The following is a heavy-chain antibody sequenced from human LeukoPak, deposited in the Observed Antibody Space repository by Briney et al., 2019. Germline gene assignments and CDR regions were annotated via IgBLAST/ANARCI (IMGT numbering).Heavy chain of an antibody. Sequence: RSGGSLRLSCAASGFTFSSYSMNWVRQAPGKGLEWVSYISSRSSSIYYADSVKGRFTISRDNAKNSLYLQVNSLRDEDTAVYYCARDTAFDIWGQGTLVTVSS. CDR1: GFTFSSYS. J-gene: IGHJ3*02. V-gene: IGHV3-48*02. CDR3: ARDTAFDI. CDR2: ISSRSSSI.